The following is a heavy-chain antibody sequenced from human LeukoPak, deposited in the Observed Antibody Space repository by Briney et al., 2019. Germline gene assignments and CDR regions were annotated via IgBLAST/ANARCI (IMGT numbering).Heavy chain of an antibody. CDR1: GYTFTGYP. CDR2: INLNSGGT. V-gene: IGHV1-2*02. Sequence: ASVKVSCKASGYTFTGYPMHWVRQAPGQGLEWMGWINLNSGGTKYAQKFQGRVTMTRDTSISTAYMELSRLRSDDTAVYYCAPTDVDYFDYWGQGTLVTVSS. J-gene: IGHJ4*02. CDR3: APTDVDYFDY.